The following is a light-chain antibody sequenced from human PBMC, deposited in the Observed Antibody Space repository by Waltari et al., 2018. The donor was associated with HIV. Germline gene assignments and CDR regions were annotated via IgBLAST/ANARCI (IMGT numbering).Light chain of an antibody. J-gene: IGKJ1*01. CDR2: GAS. CDR1: PSISSSY. CDR3: QQYGSSPPWT. V-gene: IGKV3-20*01. Sequence: VFTQSPGPLSFSPGERATLSCRASPSISSSYLDGYQQKPGQAPRLLIYGASRRATGIPDRFSGSGSGTDFTLTISRLEPEDFAVYYCQQYGSSPPWTFGQGTKVEIK.